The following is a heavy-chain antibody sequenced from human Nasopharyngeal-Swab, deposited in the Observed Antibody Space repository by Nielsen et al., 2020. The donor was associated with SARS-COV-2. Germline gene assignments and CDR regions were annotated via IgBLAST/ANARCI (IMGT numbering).Heavy chain of an antibody. CDR2: MNTNSGNT. J-gene: IGHJ6*02. D-gene: IGHD1-1*01. V-gene: IGHV1-8*01. CDR3: ASATGTTGWYYYYGMDV. Sequence: ASVKVSCKASGYSFISYDINWVRQATGQGLEWMGWMNTNSGNTGYAQKFQGRVTMTRNTSISTAYMELSSLRSEDTAVYYCASATGTTGWYYYYGMDVWGQGTTVTVSS. CDR1: GYSFISYD.